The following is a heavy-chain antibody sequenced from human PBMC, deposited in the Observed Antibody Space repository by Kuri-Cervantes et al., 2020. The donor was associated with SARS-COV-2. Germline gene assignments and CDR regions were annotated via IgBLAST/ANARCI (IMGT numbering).Heavy chain of an antibody. CDR3: ARETNDFWSGYYPAVKGWFDP. CDR2: ISSSSSTI. V-gene: IGHV3-48*01. D-gene: IGHD3-3*01. Sequence: GESLKISCAASGFTFSSYSMNWVRQASGKGLEWVSYISSSSSTIYYADSVKGRFTISRDNAKNSLYLQMNSLRAEDTAVYYCARETNDFWSGYYPAVKGWFDPWGQGTLVTVSS. J-gene: IGHJ5*02. CDR1: GFTFSSYS.